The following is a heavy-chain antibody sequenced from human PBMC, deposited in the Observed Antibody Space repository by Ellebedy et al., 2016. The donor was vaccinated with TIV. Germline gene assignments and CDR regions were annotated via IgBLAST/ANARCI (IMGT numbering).Heavy chain of an antibody. V-gene: IGHV3-7*01. D-gene: IGHD1-26*01. Sequence: GESLKISCVVSGFTFSSYWMSWVRQAPGKGLEWVANLKQDGSEIYYVDSVKGRFTISRDNAKNSLYLQMNSLRAEDTAVYYCVRDKIVGATIFDYWGQGTLVTVSS. CDR2: LKQDGSEI. CDR3: VRDKIVGATIFDY. CDR1: GFTFSSYW. J-gene: IGHJ4*02.